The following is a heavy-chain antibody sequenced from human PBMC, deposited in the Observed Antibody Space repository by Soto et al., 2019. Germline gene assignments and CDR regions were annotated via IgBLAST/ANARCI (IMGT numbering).Heavy chain of an antibody. CDR1: GFTFSSYA. J-gene: IGHJ4*02. CDR2: ITGSGGST. CDR3: AKLYDSSGFGIDY. D-gene: IGHD3-22*01. V-gene: IGHV3-23*01. Sequence: LRLSCAASGFTFSSYAMSWFRQTPGQGLEWVSAITGSGGSTYYADSVKGRFTISRDNSKNTLYLQMNSLRAEDTAVYYCAKLYDSSGFGIDYWGQGTLVTVS.